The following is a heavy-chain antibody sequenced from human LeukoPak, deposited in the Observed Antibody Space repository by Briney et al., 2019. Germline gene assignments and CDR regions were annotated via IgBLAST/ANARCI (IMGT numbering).Heavy chain of an antibody. CDR3: VAVGATRLYYFDY. Sequence: SETLSLTCTVSGGSISSYYWSWIRQPPGKGLEWIGYIYTSGSTNYNPSLKSRVTISVDTSKNQFSLKLSSLPAADTAVYYCVAVGATRLYYFDYWGQGTLVTVSS. J-gene: IGHJ4*02. CDR1: GGSISSYY. D-gene: IGHD1-26*01. V-gene: IGHV4-4*09. CDR2: IYTSGST.